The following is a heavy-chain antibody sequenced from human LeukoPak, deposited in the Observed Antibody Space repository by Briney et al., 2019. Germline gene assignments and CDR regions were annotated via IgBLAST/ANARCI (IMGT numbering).Heavy chain of an antibody. V-gene: IGHV4-59*08. CDR2: IYYSGNT. CDR1: GGSINSYY. J-gene: IGHJ4*02. D-gene: IGHD6-19*01. Sequence: SETLSLTCTVSGGSINSYYWSWIRQPPGKGLEWIGNIYYSGNTNYNPSLKSRVAISVDTSKNQFSLKLNSVTAADTAVYYCARQKGYVSGWYEGFDYWGQGTQVTVSS. CDR3: ARQKGYVSGWYEGFDY.